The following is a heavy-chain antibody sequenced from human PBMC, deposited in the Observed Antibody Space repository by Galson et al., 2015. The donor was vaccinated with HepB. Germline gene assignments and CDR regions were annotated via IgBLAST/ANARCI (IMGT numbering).Heavy chain of an antibody. D-gene: IGHD6-6*01. CDR2: IIPIFGTA. CDR1: GGTFSSYA. V-gene: IGHV1-69*13. J-gene: IGHJ6*02. CDR3: AREQTSIAARPTGYYYGMDV. Sequence: SVKVSCKASGGTFSSYAISWVRQAPGQGLEWMGGIIPIFGTANYAQKFQGRVTITADESTSTAYMGLSSLRSEDTAVYYCAREQTSIAARPTGYYYGMDVWGQGTTVTVSS.